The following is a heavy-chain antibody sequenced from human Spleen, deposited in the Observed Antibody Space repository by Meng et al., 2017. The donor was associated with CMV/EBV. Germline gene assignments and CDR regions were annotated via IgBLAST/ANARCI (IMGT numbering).Heavy chain of an antibody. J-gene: IGHJ4*02. V-gene: IGHV1-69*17. CDR2: FIPVFGLT. CDR1: RCTFSNSA. Sequence: CQAPRCTFSNSAIPLVRQAPGQGLGWMGGFIPVFGLTNYPQKFHGRITMTADKSTSTAYMELSSLRSEDTAVYYCARGPSDPFYFDHWGQGTLVTVSS. CDR3: ARGPSDPFYFDH.